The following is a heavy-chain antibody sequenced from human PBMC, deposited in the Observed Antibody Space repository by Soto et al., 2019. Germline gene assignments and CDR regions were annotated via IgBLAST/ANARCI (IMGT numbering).Heavy chain of an antibody. D-gene: IGHD1-26*01. CDR3: ARAVSSATYYDCIGY. J-gene: IGHJ4*02. CDR2: IWYDGSNQ. CDR1: GFDISTYG. V-gene: IGHV3-33*01. Sequence: GGSLRLSCEASGFDISTYGLHWVRQAPGKGLEWLAFIWYDGSNQHYAASVKGRFTISRDNSRNSLYLQMNNLRADDTAVYFCARAVSSATYYDCIGYWGRGTLVTVSS.